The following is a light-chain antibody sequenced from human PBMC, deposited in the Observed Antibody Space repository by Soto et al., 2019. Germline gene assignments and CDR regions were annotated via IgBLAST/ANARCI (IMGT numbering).Light chain of an antibody. Sequence: SVLTQPASVSGSPGQSLTISCTGTSSDAGGYNYVSWYQQHPGKAPKLMIYEVSNRPSGVSNRFSGSKSGNTASLTISGLQAEDEADYYCSSYTSSSTYGFGSGPNVTVL. V-gene: IGLV2-14*01. J-gene: IGLJ1*01. CDR3: SSYTSSSTYG. CDR1: SSDAGGYNY. CDR2: EVS.